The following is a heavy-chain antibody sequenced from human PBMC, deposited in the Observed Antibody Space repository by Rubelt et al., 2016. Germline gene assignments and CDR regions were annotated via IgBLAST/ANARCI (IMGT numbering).Heavy chain of an antibody. Sequence: QVQLVESGGGVVQPGRSLRLSCAPSGFIFTNYAMHWVRQAPGKGLEWLAVISYDGSNKSYADSVKGRFTISRDNSKNTLYLQMNSLRRDDTSVYYCAREDELGFWNFDLWGRGALVTVSS. V-gene: IGHV3-30*04. CDR2: ISYDGSNK. CDR3: AREDELGFWNFDL. J-gene: IGHJ2*01. CDR1: GFIFTNYA. D-gene: IGHD7-27*01.